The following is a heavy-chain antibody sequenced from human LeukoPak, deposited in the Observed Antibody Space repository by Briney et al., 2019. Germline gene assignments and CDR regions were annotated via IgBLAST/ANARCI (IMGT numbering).Heavy chain of an antibody. J-gene: IGHJ3*02. V-gene: IGHV4-39*01. CDR3: ARHSRQWLAQVAFGI. CDR1: GGSLSGTFYY. Sequence: SETLSLTCTVSGGSLSGTFYYWDWIRQVPGKGLKWIGSMSYSGSTYYDPSLKGRVTISGDTSKSQFSLELSPVLASDTAVYFCARHSRQWLAQVAFGIWGPGTAVTVSS. D-gene: IGHD6-19*01. CDR2: MSYSGST.